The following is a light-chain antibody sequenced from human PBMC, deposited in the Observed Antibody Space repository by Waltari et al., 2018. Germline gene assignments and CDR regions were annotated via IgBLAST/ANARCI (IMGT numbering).Light chain of an antibody. CDR2: QVS. CDR3: SSFAGSNAVL. CDR1: SDDVGGYNS. J-gene: IGLJ2*01. V-gene: IGLV2-8*01. Sequence: QSALTQPPSASGSPGQSVTISCTGTSDDVGGYNSVSRYQQHPGKAPKFLIYQVSNRPSGVPDRFSGSKSGNTASLTVSGLQAEDEADYYCSSFAGSNAVLFGGGTKLTVL.